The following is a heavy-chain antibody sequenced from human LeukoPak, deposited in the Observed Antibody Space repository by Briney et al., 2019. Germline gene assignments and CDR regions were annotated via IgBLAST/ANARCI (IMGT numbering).Heavy chain of an antibody. V-gene: IGHV1-69*04. CDR1: GGTFSSYA. CDR3: ARDLFFDRSGYDY. D-gene: IGHD3-22*01. CDR2: IIPILGIA. Sequence: ASVKVSCKASGGTFSSYAISWVRQAPGQGHEWMGRIIPILGIANYAQKFQGRVTITADKSTSTAYMELSSLRSEDTAVYYCARDLFFDRSGYDYWGQGTLVSVSS. J-gene: IGHJ4*02.